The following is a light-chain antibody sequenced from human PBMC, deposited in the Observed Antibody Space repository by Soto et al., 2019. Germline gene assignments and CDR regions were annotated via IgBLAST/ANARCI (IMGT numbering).Light chain of an antibody. CDR2: AAS. J-gene: IGKJ5*01. Sequence: IQMSQCPSSLYGSXGDRVTIPCRPSRGISSSLARYQQKPGTAPKVXXYAASSLQPGGPPSCSGSGSATAFTPPISSLQPEDFATYYCQQANSFPITFGQGTRLEIK. CDR3: QQANSFPIT. V-gene: IGKV1-12*01. CDR1: RGISSS.